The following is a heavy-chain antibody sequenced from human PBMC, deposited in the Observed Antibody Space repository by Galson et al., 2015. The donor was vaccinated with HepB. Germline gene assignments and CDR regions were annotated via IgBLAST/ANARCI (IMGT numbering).Heavy chain of an antibody. J-gene: IGHJ3*02. CDR3: ARESPTSGWYDAFDI. D-gene: IGHD6-19*01. V-gene: IGHV3-33*08. CDR2: IWYDGSNK. CDR1: GFTFSSYG. Sequence: LRLSCAASGFTFSSYGMHWVRQAPGKGLEWVAVIWYDGSNKYYADSVKGRFTISRDNSKNTLYLQMNSLRAEDTAVYYCARESPTSGWYDAFDIWGQGTMVTVSS.